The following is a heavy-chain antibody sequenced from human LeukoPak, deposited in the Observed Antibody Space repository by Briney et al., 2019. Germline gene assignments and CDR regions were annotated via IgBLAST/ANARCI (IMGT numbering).Heavy chain of an antibody. D-gene: IGHD6-13*01. CDR2: ITWNSGNI. CDR1: GFTFDDYA. Sequence: GRSLRLSCVASGFTFDDYAMHWVRQAPGKGLEWVTGITWNSGNIGYADSVKGRFTISRDNAKNSLYLQMNSLRAEDMAFYYCAKARYSSSSLDFFDYWGQGTLVTVSS. V-gene: IGHV3-9*03. CDR3: AKARYSSSSLDFFDY. J-gene: IGHJ4*02.